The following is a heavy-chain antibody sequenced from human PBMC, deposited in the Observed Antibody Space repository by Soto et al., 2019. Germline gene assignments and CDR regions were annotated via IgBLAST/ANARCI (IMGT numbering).Heavy chain of an antibody. J-gene: IGHJ6*02. CDR1: GYTFTSYA. V-gene: IGHV1-3*01. D-gene: IGHD5-12*01. Sequence: GXSVKVSCKACGYTFTSYAMHWVRQAPGQRLEWMGWINAGNGNTKYSQKFQGRVTITRDTSASTAYMELSSLRSEDTAVYYCASRSGYDLSGYYYGMDVWGQGTTVTFSS. CDR3: ASRSGYDLSGYYYGMDV. CDR2: INAGNGNT.